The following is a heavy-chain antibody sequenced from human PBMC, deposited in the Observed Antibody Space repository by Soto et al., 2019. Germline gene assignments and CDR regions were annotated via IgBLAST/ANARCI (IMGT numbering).Heavy chain of an antibody. D-gene: IGHD2-2*01. V-gene: IGHV3-53*01. CDR1: GFTVSSNY. J-gene: IGHJ4*02. CDR3: ARGLGREYRDNRGSFHLDY. Sequence: PGGSLRLSCAASGFTVSSNYLTWVRQSPRKGLKWVSVLYPDGRAYYADSVKGRFTISTDNSKNSVSLQMSTLRAEDTAIYYCARGLGREYRDNRGSFHLDYWGQGTLVTVSS. CDR2: LYPDGRA.